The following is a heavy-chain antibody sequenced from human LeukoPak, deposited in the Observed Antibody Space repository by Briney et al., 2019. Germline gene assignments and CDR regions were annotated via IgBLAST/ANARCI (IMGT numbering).Heavy chain of an antibody. Sequence: GGSLRLSCAASGFIVSGDFMSWVRQAPGKGLEWVSVIYSDGSTYYADSVKGRLTISRDNSKNTLDLQMNSLRAEDTALYYCAKDSDYSGSWQSFWGQGTLVTVSS. CDR2: IYSDGST. J-gene: IGHJ4*02. D-gene: IGHD6-13*01. CDR3: AKDSDYSGSWQSF. V-gene: IGHV3-53*01. CDR1: GFIVSGDF.